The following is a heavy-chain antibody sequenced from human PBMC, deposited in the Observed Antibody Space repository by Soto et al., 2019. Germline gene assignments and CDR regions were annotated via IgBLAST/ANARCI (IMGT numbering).Heavy chain of an antibody. D-gene: IGHD4-17*01. J-gene: IGHJ4*02. V-gene: IGHV1-3*01. CDR1: GYRFTSYG. CDR2: NVSNGNT. Sequence: ASVKVSCRASGYRFTSYGIAWVRQVPGQGPEWINVSNGNTEYSQNFQGRVTITRDTSASTVYMELNSLRSEDTAVYYCARDTDLTLMTTLDYWGQGTPVTVSS. CDR3: ARDTDLTLMTTLDY.